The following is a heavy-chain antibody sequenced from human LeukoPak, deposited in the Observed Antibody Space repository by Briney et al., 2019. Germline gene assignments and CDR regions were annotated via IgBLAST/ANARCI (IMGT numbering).Heavy chain of an antibody. CDR3: GRAGQNQPIRYYYYYYYMDV. D-gene: IGHD1-14*01. CDR1: GGSISSYY. CDR2: IYYSGST. V-gene: IGHV4-59*01. Sequence: PSETLSLTCTVSGGSISSYYWSWIRQPPGKGLEWIGYIYYSGSTNYNSSLKSRVTISVDTSKNQFSLKLSSVTAADTAVYYCGRAGQNQPIRYYYYYYYMDVWGKGTTVTVSS. J-gene: IGHJ6*03.